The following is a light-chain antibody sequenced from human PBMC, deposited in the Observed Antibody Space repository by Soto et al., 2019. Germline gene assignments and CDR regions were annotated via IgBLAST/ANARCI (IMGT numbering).Light chain of an antibody. CDR2: END. Sequence: HSAPKPPPPVSAAPGQKVPLSLPWGSSPIGNYYVSWHQQLPGTAPTLLIYENDKRPSGIPDRFSGSKSGTSATLGITGLQTGDEADYYCGTWDSSLSIFVFGTGTKVTVL. CDR1: SSPIGNYY. CDR3: GTWDSSLSIFV. J-gene: IGLJ1*01. V-gene: IGLV1-51*02.